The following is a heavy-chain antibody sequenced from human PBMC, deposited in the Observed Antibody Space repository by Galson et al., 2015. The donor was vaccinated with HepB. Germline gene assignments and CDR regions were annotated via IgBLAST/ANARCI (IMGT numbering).Heavy chain of an antibody. Sequence: SVKVSCKASGYTFTSYYMHWVRQAPGQGLEWMGIINPSGGSTSYAQKFQGRVTMTRDTSTSTVYMELSSLRSEDTAVYYCARDPPTMGVAFDIWGQGTMVTVSS. CDR3: ARDPPTMGVAFDI. CDR1: GYTFTSYY. D-gene: IGHD3-10*01. J-gene: IGHJ3*02. V-gene: IGHV1-46*03. CDR2: INPSGGST.